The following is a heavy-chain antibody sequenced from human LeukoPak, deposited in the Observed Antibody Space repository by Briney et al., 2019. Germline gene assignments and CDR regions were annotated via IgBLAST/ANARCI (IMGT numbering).Heavy chain of an antibody. Sequence: GGSLRLSCAASGFTFSSHLMHWVRQAPGKGLVWVSRISSDGTYTNYADSVRGRFTISRDNAKNTLYLQMNSLRAEDTAVYYCARDWVYKIDYWGRGTLVTVSS. CDR1: GFTFSSHL. CDR2: ISSDGTYT. V-gene: IGHV3-74*01. J-gene: IGHJ4*02. D-gene: IGHD5-24*01. CDR3: ARDWVYKIDY.